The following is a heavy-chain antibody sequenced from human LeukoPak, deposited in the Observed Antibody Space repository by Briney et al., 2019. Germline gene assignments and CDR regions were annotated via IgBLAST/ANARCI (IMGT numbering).Heavy chain of an antibody. V-gene: IGHV3-23*01. D-gene: IGHD2-8*01. CDR3: STDPRLLIY. CDR2: ISGSGGST. J-gene: IGHJ4*01. CDR1: GFTFSSYA. Sequence: GGSLRLSCAASGFTFSSYAMSWVRQAPGKGLEWVSAISGSGGSTYYADSVKGRFTISRDNSKNTLYLQMNSLRPDDTALYYCSTDPRLLIYWGHGTLVTVSS.